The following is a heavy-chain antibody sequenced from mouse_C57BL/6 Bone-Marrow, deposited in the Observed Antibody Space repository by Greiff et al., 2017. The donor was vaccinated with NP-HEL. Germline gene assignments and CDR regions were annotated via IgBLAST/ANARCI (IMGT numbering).Heavy chain of an antibody. V-gene: IGHV1-81*01. Sequence: QVQLKESGAELARPGASVKLSCKASGYTFTSYGISWVKQRTGQGLEWIGEIYPRSGNTYYNEKFKGKATLTADKSSSTAYMELRSLTSEDSAVYFCARPLFTTVVARGFAYWGQGTLVTVSA. CDR3: ARPLFTTVVARGFAY. CDR2: IYPRSGNT. CDR1: GYTFTSYG. D-gene: IGHD1-1*01. J-gene: IGHJ3*01.